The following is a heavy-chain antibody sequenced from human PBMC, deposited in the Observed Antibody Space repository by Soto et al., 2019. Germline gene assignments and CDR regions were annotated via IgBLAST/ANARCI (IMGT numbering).Heavy chain of an antibody. V-gene: IGHV1-2*04. CDR2: INPNSGGT. Sequence: QVQLVQSGAEVKKPGASVKVSCKASGYTFTGYYMHWVRQAPGQGLEWMGWINPNSGGTNYAQKFQGWVTMTRDTSISTAYMELSRLRSDDTAVYYCARGGITHYGDYASYYYGMDVWGQGTTVTVSS. CDR3: ARGGITHYGDYASYYYGMDV. D-gene: IGHD4-17*01. J-gene: IGHJ6*02. CDR1: GYTFTGYY.